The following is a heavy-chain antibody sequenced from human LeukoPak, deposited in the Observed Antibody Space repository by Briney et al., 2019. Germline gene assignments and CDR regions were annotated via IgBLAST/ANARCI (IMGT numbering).Heavy chain of an antibody. CDR1: GFTFSSYA. D-gene: IGHD2-15*01. Sequence: PGGSLRLSCAASGFTFSSYAMHWVRQAPGKGLEWVAVISYDGSNKYYADSVKGRFTISRDNPKNTLYLQMNSLRAEDTAVYYCAVCSGGSCYGMDVWGQGTTVTVSS. V-gene: IGHV3-30-3*01. J-gene: IGHJ6*02. CDR2: ISYDGSNK. CDR3: AVCSGGSCYGMDV.